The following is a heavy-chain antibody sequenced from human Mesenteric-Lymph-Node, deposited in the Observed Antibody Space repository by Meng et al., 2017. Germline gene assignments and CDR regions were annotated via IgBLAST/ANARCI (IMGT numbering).Heavy chain of an antibody. J-gene: IGHJ4*02. Sequence: ASVKVSCKASGYTFTSYDINWVRQATGQGREWMGRINPNSGGTNYAQKSQGRVTMNRDTSISTAYMELSRLRSDDTAVYYCARASSPPPDTMPTSGDLRDFDYWGQGTLVTVSS. CDR2: INPNSGGT. D-gene: IGHD3-10*01. CDR3: ARASSPPPDTMPTSGDLRDFDY. CDR1: GYTFTSYD. V-gene: IGHV1-2*06.